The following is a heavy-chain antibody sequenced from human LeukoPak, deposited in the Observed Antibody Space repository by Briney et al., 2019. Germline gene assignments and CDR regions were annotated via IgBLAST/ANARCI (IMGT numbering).Heavy chain of an antibody. Sequence: ASVKVSCKASGYTFTSYGISWVRQAPGQGLEWMGWISAYNGNTNYAQKLQGRVTMTTDTSTSTAYMELRSLRSDDTAVYYCARMGFRWELLTNWFDPWGQGTLVTVSS. CDR2: ISAYNGNT. CDR1: GYTFTSYG. CDR3: ARMGFRWELLTNWFDP. D-gene: IGHD1-26*01. J-gene: IGHJ5*02. V-gene: IGHV1-18*01.